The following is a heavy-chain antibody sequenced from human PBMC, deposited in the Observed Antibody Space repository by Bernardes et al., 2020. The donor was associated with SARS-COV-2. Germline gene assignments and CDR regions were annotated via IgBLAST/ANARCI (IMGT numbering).Heavy chain of an antibody. CDR2: ISGSTTYI. V-gene: IGHV3-21*01. J-gene: IGHJ4*02. D-gene: IGHD2-2*01. CDR3: AREVGTVPAAKDYFDC. Sequence: GGSLRLSCAASGFTFTSYYMTWVRQAPGKGLEWVSSISGSTTYIYYADSVRGRFTISRDNAKNSLYLQMNSLRAEDTAVYYCAREVGTVPAAKDYFDCWGQGTLVTVSS. CDR1: GFTFTSYY.